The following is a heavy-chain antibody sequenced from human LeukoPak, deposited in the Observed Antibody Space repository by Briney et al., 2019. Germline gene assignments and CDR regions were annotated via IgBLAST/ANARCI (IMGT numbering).Heavy chain of an antibody. J-gene: IGHJ4*02. D-gene: IGHD1-14*01. V-gene: IGHV3-23*01. CDR2: ISGIGCTP. Sequence: QPGGSLRLSCAASGFTFSSDAMSWVRQARGKGVEWVSAISGIGCTPYYAASVKRRFTISRDTSKNTLYLQMTTLRAEDTAVYYCAKISGLAGAKLKGYFDSWGQGTLVTVSS. CDR1: GFTFSSDA. CDR3: AKISGLAGAKLKGYFDS.